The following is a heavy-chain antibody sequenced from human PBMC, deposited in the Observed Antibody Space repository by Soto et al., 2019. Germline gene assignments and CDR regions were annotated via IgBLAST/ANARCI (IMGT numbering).Heavy chain of an antibody. CDR2: IYTSGST. Sequence: SETLSLTCTVSGGSISSYYWRWIRQPAGKGLEWIGRIYTSGSTNYNPSLKSRVTISVDTSKNQFSLKLSSVTAADTAVYYCARDRGSSSWYYAFDIWGQGTMVTVSS. CDR1: GGSISSYY. CDR3: ARDRGSSSWYYAFDI. D-gene: IGHD6-13*01. J-gene: IGHJ3*02. V-gene: IGHV4-4*07.